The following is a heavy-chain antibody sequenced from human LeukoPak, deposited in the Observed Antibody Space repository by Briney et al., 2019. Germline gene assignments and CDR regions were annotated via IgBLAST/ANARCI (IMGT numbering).Heavy chain of an antibody. D-gene: IGHD5-18*01. CDR3: AKDGYSYGTYYMDV. CDR2: IRYDGSNK. V-gene: IGHV3-30*02. J-gene: IGHJ6*03. CDR1: GFTFSSYG. Sequence: GGSLRLSCAASGFTFSSYGMHWVRQAPGKGLEGVAFIRYDGSNKYYADSVKGRFTISRDNSKNTLYLQMNSLRAEDTAVYYCAKDGYSYGTYYMDVWGKGTTVTVSS.